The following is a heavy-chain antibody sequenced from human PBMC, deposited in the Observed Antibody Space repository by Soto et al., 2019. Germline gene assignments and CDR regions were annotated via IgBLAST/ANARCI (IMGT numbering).Heavy chain of an antibody. CDR2: IIPIFGTA. J-gene: IGHJ5*02. CDR3: ARVPGIHRNWFDP. D-gene: IGHD1-1*01. CDR1: GGTFSSYD. V-gene: IGHV1-69*01. Sequence: QVQLVQSGAEVKKPGSSVKVSCKASGGTFSSYDISWVRQAPGQGLEWMGGIIPIFGTANYAQKFQGRATITADEPTSTAYMELSSLRSEDTAVYYCARVPGIHRNWFDPWGQGTLFTVSS.